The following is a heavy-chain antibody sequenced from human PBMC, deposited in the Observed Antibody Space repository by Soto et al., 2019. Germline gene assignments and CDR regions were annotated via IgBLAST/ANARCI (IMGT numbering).Heavy chain of an antibody. V-gene: IGHV4-39*01. Sequence: PSETLSLTCTVSGGSISSSSYYWGWIRQPPGKGLEWIGSIYYSGSTYYNQSLKSRVAISVDTSKKQFSLKLSSVTAADTAVYYCARIGLGAMVRGMFDWFDPWGQGTLVTVSS. D-gene: IGHD3-10*01. CDR1: GGSISSSSYY. CDR3: ARIGLGAMVRGMFDWFDP. J-gene: IGHJ5*02. CDR2: IYYSGST.